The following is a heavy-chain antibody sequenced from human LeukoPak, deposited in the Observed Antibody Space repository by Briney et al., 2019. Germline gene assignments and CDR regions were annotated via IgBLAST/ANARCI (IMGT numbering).Heavy chain of an antibody. D-gene: IGHD3-22*01. V-gene: IGHV4-59*08. CDR1: GGSISSYY. J-gene: IGHJ4*02. CDR3: ARQGDSGRSYDY. CDR2: IYYSGST. Sequence: PSETLSLTCTVSGGSISSYYWSWIRQPPGKGLEWIGHIYYSGSTNYNPSLKSRVTISLDTSKNQFSLNLRSVTAADTAVYFCARQGDSGRSYDYWGQGTLATVSS.